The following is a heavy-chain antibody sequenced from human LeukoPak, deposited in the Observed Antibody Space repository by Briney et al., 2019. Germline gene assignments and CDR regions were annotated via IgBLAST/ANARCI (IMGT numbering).Heavy chain of an antibody. D-gene: IGHD3-22*01. CDR3: ARGRHYYESSDYYYEGDGFDI. V-gene: IGHV1-46*01. CDR1: GDTFTSHY. Sequence: GASVKVSCKASGDTFTSHYMHWVRQAPGQGLEWMGIINPSGGSISSAQKFRGRVTMTRDMSTSTVYMDLSSLRSEDTAAYYCARGRHYYESSDYYYEGDGFDIWGQGTMVTVSS. J-gene: IGHJ3*02. CDR2: INPSGGSI.